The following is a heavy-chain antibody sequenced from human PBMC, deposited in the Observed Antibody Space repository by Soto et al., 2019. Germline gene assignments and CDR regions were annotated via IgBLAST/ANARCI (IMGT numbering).Heavy chain of an antibody. CDR3: AQDRTAILAEVSWLES. V-gene: IGHV3-30*03. J-gene: IGHJ5*02. CDR1: GFTFNSHG. D-gene: IGHD5-12*01. CDR2: ISYDGSNK. Sequence: QVLLVESGGGVVQPGGSLTLSCVGSGFTFNSHGMHWVRQAPGKGLEWVAVISYDGSNKYYEESVKGRFTISRDNSRNTVYLQLNSLIAEDTALYYCAQDRTAILAEVSWLESWGQGTLVTVSA.